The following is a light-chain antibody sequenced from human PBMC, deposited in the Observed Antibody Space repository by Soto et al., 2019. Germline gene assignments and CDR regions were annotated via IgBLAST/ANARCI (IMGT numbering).Light chain of an antibody. J-gene: IGLJ1*01. CDR3: CSLTTRDSHI. CDR2: AVS. Sequence: QSALTQPASVSGSAGQSITISCSGTSSDVGAHNLVSWYQQHPGRPPKLMIYAVSNRPSGVSNRFSGSKSGNTASLTISGLQAEDEADYYCCSLTTRDSHIFGSGTKVTVL. V-gene: IGLV2-14*01. CDR1: SSDVGAHNL.